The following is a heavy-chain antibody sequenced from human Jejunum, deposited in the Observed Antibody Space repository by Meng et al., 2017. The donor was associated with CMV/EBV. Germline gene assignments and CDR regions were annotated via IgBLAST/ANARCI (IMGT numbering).Heavy chain of an antibody. J-gene: IGHJ4*02. CDR2: SRHGAAGYST. CDR1: GFTFSDHR. CDR3: ARDGGNYDFANF. D-gene: IGHD1-7*01. V-gene: IGHV3-72*01. Sequence: GFTFSDHRMDWVRKAPGKGLGWVARSRHGAAGYSTEYGASVRGRCTVSRDDSKSSVYLRMSRLETEDTAIYYCARDGGNYDFANFWGQGTLVTVSS.